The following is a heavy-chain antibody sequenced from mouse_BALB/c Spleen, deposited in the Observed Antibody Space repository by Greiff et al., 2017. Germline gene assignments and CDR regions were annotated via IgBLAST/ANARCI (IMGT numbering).Heavy chain of an antibody. D-gene: IGHD3-3*01. CDR3: ARSGPLHYYFDY. CDR1: GFTFSSFG. V-gene: IGHV5-17*02. J-gene: IGHJ2*01. CDR2: ISSGSSTI. Sequence: EVKLMESGGGLVQPGGSRKLSCAASGFTFSSFGMHWVRQAPEKGLEWVAYISSGSSTIYYADTVKGRFTISRDNPKNTLFLQMTSLRSEDTAMYYCARSGPLHYYFDYWGQGTTLTVSS.